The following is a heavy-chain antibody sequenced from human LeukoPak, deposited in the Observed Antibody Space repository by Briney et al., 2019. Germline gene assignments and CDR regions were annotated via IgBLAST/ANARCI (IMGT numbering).Heavy chain of an antibody. J-gene: IGHJ4*02. CDR1: GFTFSSYA. D-gene: IGHD3-22*01. CDR2: ISGSGGST. Sequence: PGGSLRLSCAASGFTFSSYAMSWVRQAPGKGLEWVSAISGSGGSTYYADSVKGRFTISRDNSKNTLYLRMNSLRAEDTAVYYCAKDRWYYYDSSGYSDFDYWGQGTLVTVSS. CDR3: AKDRWYYYDSSGYSDFDY. V-gene: IGHV3-23*01.